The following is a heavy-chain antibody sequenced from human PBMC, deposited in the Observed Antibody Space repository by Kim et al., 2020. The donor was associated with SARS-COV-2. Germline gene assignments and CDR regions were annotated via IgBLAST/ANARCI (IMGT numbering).Heavy chain of an antibody. J-gene: IGHJ5*02. V-gene: IGHV1-24*01. CDR1: GYTLTELS. CDR3: ATTTPVYYSSSSLLGFDP. CDR2: FDPEDGET. D-gene: IGHD6-13*01. Sequence: ASVKVSCKVSGYTLTELSMHWVRQAPGKGLEWMGGFDPEDGETIYAQKFQGRVTMTEDTSTDTAYMELSSLRSEDTAVYYCATTTPVYYSSSSLLGFDPWHQGTLVTVSS.